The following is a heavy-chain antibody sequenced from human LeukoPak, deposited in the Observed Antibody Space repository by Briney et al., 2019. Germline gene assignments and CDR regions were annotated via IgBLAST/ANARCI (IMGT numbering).Heavy chain of an antibody. CDR2: IYPGDSDT. V-gene: IGHV5-51*01. D-gene: IGHD1-1*01. Sequence: GESLKISCRGSGYSFTSYWIAWVRQMPGKGLEWMGIIYPGDSDTRYSPSFQGLVTFSADKSISTAYLQWSALKPSDTAMYYCARFSGSSLDQNWFDPWGQGTLVTVSS. CDR3: ARFSGSSLDQNWFDP. CDR1: GYSFTSYW. J-gene: IGHJ5*02.